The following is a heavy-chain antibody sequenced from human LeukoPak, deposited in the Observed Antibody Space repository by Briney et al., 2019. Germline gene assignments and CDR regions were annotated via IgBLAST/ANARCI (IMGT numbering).Heavy chain of an antibody. V-gene: IGHV3-48*01. Sequence: GGSLRLSCAASGFTFSDYSMNWVRQAPGKGLEWISYIGIDSGNTNYADSVKGRFTISGDKAKNSLYLQMNSLRVEDTAVYYCARDYKYAFDNWGQGTLVTVS. CDR3: ARDYKYAFDN. CDR1: GFTFSDYS. CDR2: IGIDSGNT. D-gene: IGHD5-24*01. J-gene: IGHJ4*02.